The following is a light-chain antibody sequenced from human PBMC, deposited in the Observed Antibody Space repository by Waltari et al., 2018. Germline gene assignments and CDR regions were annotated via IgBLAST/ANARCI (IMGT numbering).Light chain of an antibody. CDR2: DVS. V-gene: IGKV1-33*01. CDR1: QDISTY. Sequence: DIQMTQSPSSLSASVEDRVTITCQASQDISTYLNWYQQKPGKAPKLLIYDVSNVEKGVPSRFSGGGSGTDFSFNISSLQSEDFATYYCQQYEDVPYTFGQGTTL. CDR3: QQYEDVPYT. J-gene: IGKJ2*01.